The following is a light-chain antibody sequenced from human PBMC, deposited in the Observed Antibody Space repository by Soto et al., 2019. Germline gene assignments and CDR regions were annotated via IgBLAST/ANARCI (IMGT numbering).Light chain of an antibody. J-gene: IGKJ1*01. V-gene: IGKV4-1*01. CDR1: QSVLYSSNNKNY. CDR2: WAS. CDR3: QQYFSFPWT. Sequence: DIVMTQSPDSLAVSLGERATINCKSSQSVLYSSNNKNYLAWYQQKPGQPPKLLIYWASTRESGVPDRFGGSGSWTDFTLTISSLQAEDVAVYYCQQYFSFPWTFGQGTKGKSN.